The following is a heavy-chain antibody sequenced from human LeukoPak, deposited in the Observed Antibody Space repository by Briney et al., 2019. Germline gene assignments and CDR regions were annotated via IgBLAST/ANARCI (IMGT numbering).Heavy chain of an antibody. J-gene: IGHJ4*02. V-gene: IGHV3-7*01. Sequence: SGGSLRLSCAASGFSFSTYWMNWVRQPPGKGLEWVANIMGEGSEKYYVDSVKGRFTISRDNAKNSLYLQMNSLRAEDTAVYYCARDPSRGYSYGYGDSWGQGSLVIVSS. D-gene: IGHD5-18*01. CDR1: GFSFSTYW. CDR2: IMGEGSEK. CDR3: ARDPSRGYSYGYGDS.